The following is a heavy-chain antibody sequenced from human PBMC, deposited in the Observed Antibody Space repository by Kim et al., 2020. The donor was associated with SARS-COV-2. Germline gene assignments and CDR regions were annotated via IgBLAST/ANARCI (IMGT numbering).Heavy chain of an antibody. Sequence: GGSLRLSCAASGLNFASSAMSWVRQTPGKGLEWVAAISFDGRNKEYTDPVKGRFTTSRDTSKSTLYLERNSLRVEDTALYYCARGNYYDSMSLSDYYNGMDVWGRGTTVTVSS. CDR1: GLNFASSA. J-gene: IGHJ6*02. V-gene: IGHV3-30-3*01. CDR2: ISFDGRNK. D-gene: IGHD3-10*01. CDR3: ARGNYYDSMSLSDYYNGMDV.